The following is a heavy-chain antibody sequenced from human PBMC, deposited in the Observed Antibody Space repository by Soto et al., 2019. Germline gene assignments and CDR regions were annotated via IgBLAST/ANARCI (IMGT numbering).Heavy chain of an antibody. CDR3: ARRPYYYDSSGYPPYGAFDI. CDR2: IYPGDSDT. D-gene: IGHD3-22*01. Sequence: GESLKISCKGSGYSFTSYWIGWVRQMPGKGLEWMGIIYPGDSDTRYSPSFQGQVTISADKSISTAYLQWSSLKASDTAMYYCARRPYYYDSSGYPPYGAFDIWGQGTMVTVSS. CDR1: GYSFTSYW. V-gene: IGHV5-51*01. J-gene: IGHJ3*02.